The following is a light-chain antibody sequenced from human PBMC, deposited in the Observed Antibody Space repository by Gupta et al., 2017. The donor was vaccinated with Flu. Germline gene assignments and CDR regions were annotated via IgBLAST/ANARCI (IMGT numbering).Light chain of an antibody. CDR2: AAS. V-gene: IGKV1-39*01. CDR3: QQVYSSSPT. CDR1: QSIGRS. J-gene: IGKJ1*01. Sequence: IPMTPSPSSLSAFVGDRVTITCRASQSIGRSLNWYQQKPGKAPKLLISAASTLRIGVPSRFSGSGSGTDFTLTVSSLQHEDFATYYCQQVYSSSPTFGQGTKLEIK.